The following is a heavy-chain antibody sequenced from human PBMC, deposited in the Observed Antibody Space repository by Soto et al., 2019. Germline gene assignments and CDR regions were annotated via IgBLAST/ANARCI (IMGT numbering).Heavy chain of an antibody. CDR2: INAGNGNT. CDR1: GYTFTSYA. Sequence: ASVKVSCKASGYTFTSYAMHWVRQAPGQRLEWMGWINAGNGNTKYSQKFQGRVTITRDTSASTAYMELSSLRSEDTAVYYCARETTYYYDSSGYYYWGQGTLVTVYS. V-gene: IGHV1-3*01. D-gene: IGHD3-22*01. CDR3: ARETTYYYDSSGYYY. J-gene: IGHJ4*02.